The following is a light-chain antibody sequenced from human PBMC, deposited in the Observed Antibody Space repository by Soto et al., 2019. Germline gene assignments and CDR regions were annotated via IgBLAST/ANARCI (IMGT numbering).Light chain of an antibody. CDR1: QSVSSSF. CDR3: QPYGSSPLT. Sequence: EIVLTQSPGTLSLSPGERATLSCRASQSVSSSFLAWYQQKPGQAPRLLIYGASSRATGIQDRFSGSGSGKDFTLTISRLEPEDVAVYYCQPYGSSPLTFGGGTKVEIK. CDR2: GAS. V-gene: IGKV3-20*01. J-gene: IGKJ4*01.